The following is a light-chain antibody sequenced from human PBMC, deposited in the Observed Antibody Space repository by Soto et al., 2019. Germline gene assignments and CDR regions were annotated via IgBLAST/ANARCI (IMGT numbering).Light chain of an antibody. V-gene: IGKV1-5*01. J-gene: IGKJ1*01. CDR2: AAS. CDR3: LQHNSYPRT. CDR1: QSISSW. Sequence: DIQVTQSPSTLSASVGDRGTITCRASQSISSWLAWYQQKPGKAPKRLIYAASSLQSGVPSRFSGGGSGTEFTLTISSLQPEDFATYYCLQHNSYPRTFGQGTKVDI.